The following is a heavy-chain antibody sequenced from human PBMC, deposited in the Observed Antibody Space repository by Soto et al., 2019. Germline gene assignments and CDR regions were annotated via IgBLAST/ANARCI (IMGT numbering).Heavy chain of an antibody. J-gene: IGHJ4*02. CDR2: IWFDGSNK. Sequence: QVHLVESGGGVVQPGGSLRLSCAASGFTFSSYAIHWVRQAPGKGLEWVAIIWFDGSNKYYADSVKGRFSISRDNSKNTLFLQMVSLRAEDTAVYYCARGQLPAATTYFDFWGQGTLVIVSS. V-gene: IGHV3-33*01. CDR1: GFTFSSYA. CDR3: ARGQLPAATTYFDF. D-gene: IGHD2-15*01.